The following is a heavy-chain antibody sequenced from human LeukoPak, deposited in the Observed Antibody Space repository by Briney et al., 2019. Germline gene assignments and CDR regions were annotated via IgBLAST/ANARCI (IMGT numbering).Heavy chain of an antibody. D-gene: IGHD2-15*01. CDR3: AKGGYCSCGSCYSYFDY. CDR1: RFTCYDYA. Sequence: GGTVRLSCAASRFTCYDYAMHWVRQAPGKGLEWVSLISGDGGSTYYEDSVKGRFTIYRDNSKNSLYLQMNSLGTEDTALYYCAKGGYCSCGSCYSYFDYWGQGTLVTASS. J-gene: IGHJ4*02. CDR2: ISGDGGST. V-gene: IGHV3-43*02.